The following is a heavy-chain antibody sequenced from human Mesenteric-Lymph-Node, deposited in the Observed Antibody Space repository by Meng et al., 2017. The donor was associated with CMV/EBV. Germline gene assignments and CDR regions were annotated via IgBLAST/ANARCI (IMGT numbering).Heavy chain of an antibody. CDR2: INWNGADT. Sequence: GGSLRLSCAASGFTFDDYGLNWVRQVPGKGLEWVSGINWNGADTGYEDSVKGRFTISRDNAKNSLDLQMHSLSAEDTAMYYCARAEMYALYSFDLWGQGSLVTVSS. CDR3: ARAEMYALYSFDL. J-gene: IGHJ4*02. D-gene: IGHD2-8*01. CDR1: GFTFDDYG. V-gene: IGHV3-20*04.